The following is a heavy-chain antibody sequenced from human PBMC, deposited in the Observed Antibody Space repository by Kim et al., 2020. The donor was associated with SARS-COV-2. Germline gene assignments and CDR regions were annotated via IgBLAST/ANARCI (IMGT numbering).Heavy chain of an antibody. CDR1: GFTFSSYS. CDR3: ARVYPSRAAAGIAFDI. J-gene: IGHJ3*02. CDR2: ISSSSSYI. Sequence: GGSLRLSCAASGFTFSSYSMNWVRQAPGKGLEWVSSISSSSSYIYYADSVKGRFTTSRDNAKNSLYLQMNSLRAEDTAVYYCARVYPSRAAAGIAFDIWGQGTMVTVSS. V-gene: IGHV3-21*01. D-gene: IGHD6-13*01.